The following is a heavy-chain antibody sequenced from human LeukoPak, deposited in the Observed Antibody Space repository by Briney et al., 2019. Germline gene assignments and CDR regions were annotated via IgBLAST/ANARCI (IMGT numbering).Heavy chain of an antibody. D-gene: IGHD2-2*03. Sequence: SETLSLTCTVSGGSISSSSYYWGWIRQPPGKGLEWIGSIYYSGSTYYNPSLKSRVTISVDTSKNQFSLKLSSVTAADTAVYYCARHGYCSSTSCRGSVDYWGQGTLVTVSS. CDR1: GGSISSSSYY. CDR3: ARHGYCSSTSCRGSVDY. J-gene: IGHJ4*02. V-gene: IGHV4-39*01. CDR2: IYYSGST.